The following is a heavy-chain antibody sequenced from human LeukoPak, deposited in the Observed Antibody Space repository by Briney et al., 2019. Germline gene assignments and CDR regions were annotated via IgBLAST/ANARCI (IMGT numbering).Heavy chain of an antibody. V-gene: IGHV3-23*01. J-gene: IGHJ6*02. CDR2: VSAGGGST. Sequence: GGSLRLSCAASGFTFSSYAMTWVRQAPGKGLEWVSGVSAGGGSTYYAESVKGRFTISRDNSMNTLFLQMISLRPEDTAVYYCAKAGQGSGFPGNNYYGLDVWGQGTTVTVSS. D-gene: IGHD6-19*01. CDR3: AKAGQGSGFPGNNYYGLDV. CDR1: GFTFSSYA.